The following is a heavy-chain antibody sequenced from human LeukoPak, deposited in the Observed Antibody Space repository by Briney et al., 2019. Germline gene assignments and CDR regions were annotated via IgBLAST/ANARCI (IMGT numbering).Heavy chain of an antibody. Sequence: GGSLRLPCAASGFTFSSYVMHWVRQAPGKGLEWVSAISGSGGSTYYADSVKGRFTISRDNSKSTLYLQMNSLRAEDTAVYYCAKEGRGYAPFDPWGQGTLVTVSS. CDR2: ISGSGGST. CDR1: GFTFSSYV. V-gene: IGHV3-23*01. D-gene: IGHD5-12*01. CDR3: AKEGRGYAPFDP. J-gene: IGHJ5*02.